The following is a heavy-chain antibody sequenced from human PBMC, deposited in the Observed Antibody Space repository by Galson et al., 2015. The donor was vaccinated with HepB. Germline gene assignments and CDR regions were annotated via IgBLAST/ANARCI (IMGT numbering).Heavy chain of an antibody. Sequence: SLRLSCAASGFTFSSYGMHWVRQAPGKGLEWVAFIRYDGSNKYYADSVKGRFTISRDNSKNTLYLQMNSLRAEDTAVYYCAKDSGNEESRYSSGWEYWGQGTLVTVSS. D-gene: IGHD6-19*01. V-gene: IGHV3-30*02. CDR2: IRYDGSNK. CDR3: AKDSGNEESRYSSGWEY. J-gene: IGHJ4*02. CDR1: GFTFSSYG.